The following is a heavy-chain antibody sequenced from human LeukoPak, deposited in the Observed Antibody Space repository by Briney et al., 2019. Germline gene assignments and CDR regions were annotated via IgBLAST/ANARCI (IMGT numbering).Heavy chain of an antibody. CDR3: SRGANWVDFDT. Sequence: GGSLKLSWAASGFSFSSYYMHWVRQAPGKGLEWVANIKEDSSEKNSADSVKGRFTISRDNAKTPVYLQMSSLRAEDTAVYYCSRGANWVDFDTGGQGTMVTVP. D-gene: IGHD2-15*01. J-gene: IGHJ3*02. CDR2: IKEDSSEK. V-gene: IGHV3-7*04. CDR1: GFSFSSYY.